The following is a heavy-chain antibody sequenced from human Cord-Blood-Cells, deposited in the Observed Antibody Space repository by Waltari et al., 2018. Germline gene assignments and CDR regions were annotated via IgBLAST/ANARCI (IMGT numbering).Heavy chain of an antibody. CDR3: ARGGVVAKFDY. CDR1: GGSFSGYY. J-gene: IGHJ4*02. D-gene: IGHD2-15*01. CDR2: INHSGST. Sequence: QVQLQQWGAGLLKPSETLSLTCAVYGGSFSGYYCSWIRQPPGKGLEWIGEINHSGSTNYNPSLKSRVTISVDTSKNQFSLKLSSVTAADTAVYYCARGGVVAKFDYWGQGTLVTVSS. V-gene: IGHV4-34*01.